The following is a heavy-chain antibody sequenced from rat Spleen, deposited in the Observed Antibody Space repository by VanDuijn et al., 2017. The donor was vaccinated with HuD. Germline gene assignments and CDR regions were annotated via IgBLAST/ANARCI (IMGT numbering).Heavy chain of an antibody. D-gene: IGHD1-12*02. J-gene: IGHJ4*01. V-gene: IGHV5-22*01. CDR1: GLSFSNYD. Sequence: EVQLVESGGGLVQPGRSMKLSCAASGLSFSNYDMAWVRQAPTKGLEWVASISYEGSSTFYGDSVKGRFTISRDNAKSTLYLQMDSLKSEDTATYYCATDGYYDGTYYSVYAMDAWGQGASVTVSS. CDR2: ISYEGSST. CDR3: ATDGYYDGTYYSVYAMDA.